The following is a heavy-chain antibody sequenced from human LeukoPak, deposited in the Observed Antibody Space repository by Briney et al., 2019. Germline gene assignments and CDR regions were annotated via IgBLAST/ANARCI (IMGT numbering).Heavy chain of an antibody. CDR2: ISYDGSNK. CDR3: ARKGYSSSWYDPEYFQH. Sequence: GGSLRLSCAASGFTFSSYAMHWVRQAPGKGLEWVAVISYDGSNKYYADSVKGRFTISRDNSKNTLYLQMNSLRAEDTAVYYCARKGYSSSWYDPEYFQHWGQGTLVTVSS. J-gene: IGHJ1*01. CDR1: GFTFSSYA. V-gene: IGHV3-30*04. D-gene: IGHD6-13*01.